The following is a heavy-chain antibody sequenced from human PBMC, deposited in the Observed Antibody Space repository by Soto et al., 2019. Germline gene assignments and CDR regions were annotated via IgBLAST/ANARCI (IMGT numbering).Heavy chain of an antibody. CDR2: IYYSGST. D-gene: IGHD3-16*01. V-gene: IGHV4-59*01. Sequence: PSETLSLTCTVSGGSISSYYWSWIRQPPGKGLEWIGYIYYSGSTNYNPSIKSRVTIPVDTSKNQFSLKLSSVTAADTAVYYCARFNPPLTDYYYYGMDVWGQGTTVTVSS. CDR3: ARFNPPLTDYYYYGMDV. CDR1: GGSISSYY. J-gene: IGHJ6*02.